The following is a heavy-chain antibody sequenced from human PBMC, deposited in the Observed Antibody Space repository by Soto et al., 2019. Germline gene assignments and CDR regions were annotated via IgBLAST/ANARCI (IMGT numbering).Heavy chain of an antibody. CDR1: GGSISSYY. CDR3: ARSRDYDFWSGYPNWFDP. D-gene: IGHD3-3*01. J-gene: IGHJ5*02. Sequence: PSETLSLTCTVCGGSISSYYWSCIRQPPGKGLEGIGYIYYSGSTNYNPSLKSRVTISVDTSKNQFSLKLSSVTAADTAVYYCARSRDYDFWSGYPNWFDPWGQGTQVTVSS. CDR2: IYYSGST. V-gene: IGHV4-59*08.